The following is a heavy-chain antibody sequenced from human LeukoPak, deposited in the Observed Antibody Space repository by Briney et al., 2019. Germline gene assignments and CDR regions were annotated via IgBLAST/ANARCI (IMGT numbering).Heavy chain of an antibody. D-gene: IGHD2-15*01. CDR1: GYTLTELS. CDR3: ARVWCSGGSCYSSRGAFDI. CDR2: FDPEDGET. Sequence: GASVKVSCKVSGYTLTELSMHWVRQAPGKGLEWMGGFDPEDGETIYAQKFQGRVTITADESTSTAYMELSSLRYEDTAVYYCARVWCSGGSCYSSRGAFDIWGQGTMVTVSS. J-gene: IGHJ3*02. V-gene: IGHV1-24*01.